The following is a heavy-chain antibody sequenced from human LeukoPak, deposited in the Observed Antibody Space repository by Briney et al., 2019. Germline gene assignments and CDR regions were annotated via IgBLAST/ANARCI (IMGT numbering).Heavy chain of an antibody. CDR2: INPNSGDT. CDR1: GYTFTGYY. Sequence: ASVKVSCKASGYTFTGYYMHWVRQAPGQGLEWMGWINPNSGDTNYAQKFQGRVTMTRDTSISTAYMELSRLRSDDTAVYYCAILAGDSLFDYWGQGTLVTVSS. V-gene: IGHV1-2*02. D-gene: IGHD3-16*01. CDR3: AILAGDSLFDY. J-gene: IGHJ4*02.